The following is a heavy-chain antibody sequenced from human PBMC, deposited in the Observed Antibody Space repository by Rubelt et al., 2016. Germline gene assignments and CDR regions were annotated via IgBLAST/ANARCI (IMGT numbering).Heavy chain of an antibody. D-gene: IGHD6-13*01. J-gene: IGHJ6*02. Sequence: QVQLQQWGAGLLKPSETLSLTCAVYGGSFSGYYWSWIRQPPGKGLEWIGEINHSGSTNYNPSLKCRVTISVDTSKNQFSLKLCSVTAADTAVYYCARRNSSSWFGGYYGMDVWGQGTTVTVSS. CDR1: GGSFSGYY. V-gene: IGHV4-34*01. CDR2: INHSGST. CDR3: ARRNSSSWFGGYYGMDV.